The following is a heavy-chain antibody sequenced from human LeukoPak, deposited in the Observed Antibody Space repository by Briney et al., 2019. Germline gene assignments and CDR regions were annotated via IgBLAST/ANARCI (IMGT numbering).Heavy chain of an antibody. Sequence: ASVKVSCKTSGYTFTSFAMNWVRQAPGQGLEWMGWINTDTGNPTFAQGFTGRFVFSLDTSVSTAYLQISSLKAEDTAVYYCARGPSASYFRGYMDVWGKGTTVTVSS. J-gene: IGHJ6*03. CDR1: GYTFTSFA. V-gene: IGHV7-4-1*02. CDR2: INTDTGNP. CDR3: ARGPSASYFRGYMDV. D-gene: IGHD1-26*01.